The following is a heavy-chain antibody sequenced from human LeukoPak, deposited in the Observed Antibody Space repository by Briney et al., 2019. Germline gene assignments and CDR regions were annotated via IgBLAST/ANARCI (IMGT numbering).Heavy chain of an antibody. Sequence: SETLSLTCTVSGDSISSGDYYWSWIRQPPGKGLEWIGYIYYSGSTYYNPSLKSRVTISVDTSKNQFSLKLSSVTAADTAVSYCARGDYGLNEFDCWGQGTLVTVSS. CDR2: IYYSGST. D-gene: IGHD4-17*01. V-gene: IGHV4-30-4*08. CDR1: GDSISSGDYY. J-gene: IGHJ4*02. CDR3: ARGDYGLNEFDC.